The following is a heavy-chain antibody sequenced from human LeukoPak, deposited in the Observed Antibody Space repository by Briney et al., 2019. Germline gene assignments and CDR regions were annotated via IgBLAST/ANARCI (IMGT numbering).Heavy chain of an antibody. CDR3: ARDPSGWYTMDY. J-gene: IGHJ4*02. V-gene: IGHV3-74*01. CDR2: INCDGRGT. Sequence: GESLRLSCAASGFTFSSYWMHWVRQAPGKGLVWVSSINCDGRGTRYADSVKGRFTISRDKVKNTLYLQMNSLTDEDTAVYYCARDPSGWYTMDYWGQGTLVTVSS. CDR1: GFTFSSYW. D-gene: IGHD6-19*01.